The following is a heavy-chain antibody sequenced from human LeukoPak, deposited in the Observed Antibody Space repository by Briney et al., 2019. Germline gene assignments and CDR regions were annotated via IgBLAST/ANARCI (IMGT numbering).Heavy chain of an antibody. CDR2: IIPIFGTA. V-gene: IGHV1-69*06. Sequence: GASVKVSCKASGGTFSSYAISWVRQAPGQGLEWMGGIIPIFGTANYAQKFQDRVTITADKSTSTAYMELSSLRSEDTAVYYCAREKPGAFDYWGQGTLVTVSS. J-gene: IGHJ4*02. CDR3: AREKPGAFDY. CDR1: GGTFSSYA. D-gene: IGHD1-14*01.